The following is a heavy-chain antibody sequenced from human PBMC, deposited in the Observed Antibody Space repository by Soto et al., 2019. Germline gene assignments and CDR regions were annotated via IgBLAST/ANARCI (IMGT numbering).Heavy chain of an antibody. CDR2: IYSRGDT. CDR1: GLTVSSNY. Sequence: PGGSLRLSCAAVGLTVSSNYMNWVRRAPGKGLEWVSVIYSRGDTYYAESMKGRFTISRDTSKNTLNLQMNSLRAEETAVYYCARAPVGNNYVSGRVATWFDPWGQGTLVTVSS. CDR3: ARAPVGNNYVSGRVATWFDP. J-gene: IGHJ5*02. D-gene: IGHD5-18*01. V-gene: IGHV3-53*01.